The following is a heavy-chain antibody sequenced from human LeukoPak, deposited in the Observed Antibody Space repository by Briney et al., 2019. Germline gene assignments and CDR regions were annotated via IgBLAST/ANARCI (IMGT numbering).Heavy chain of an antibody. Sequence: GGSLRLSCAASGFTFSSYAMHWVRQAPGKGLEWVAVISYDGSNKYYTDSVKGRFTISRDNSKNALYLQMNSLRAEDTAVYYCTTYYYDSSGRQYYFDYWGQGTLVTVSS. D-gene: IGHD3-22*01. V-gene: IGHV3-30-3*01. CDR1: GFTFSSYA. CDR3: TTYYYDSSGRQYYFDY. J-gene: IGHJ4*02. CDR2: ISYDGSNK.